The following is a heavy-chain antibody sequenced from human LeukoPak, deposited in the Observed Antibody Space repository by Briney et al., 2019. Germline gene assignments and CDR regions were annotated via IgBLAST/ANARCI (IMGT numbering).Heavy chain of an antibody. V-gene: IGHV1-8*01. J-gene: IGHJ4*02. D-gene: IGHD1-26*01. CDR3: AALIVGATSFDY. CDR1: GYTFTSYD. Sequence: ASVKVSCKASGYTFTSYDINWVRQATGQGLEWMGWMNPNSSNTGYAQKFQGRVTMTRNTSISTAYMELSSLRSEDTAVYYCAALIVGATSFDYWGQGTLVTVSS. CDR2: MNPNSSNT.